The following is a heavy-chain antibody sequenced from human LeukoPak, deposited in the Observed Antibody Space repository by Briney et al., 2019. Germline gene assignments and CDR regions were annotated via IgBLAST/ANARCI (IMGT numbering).Heavy chain of an antibody. D-gene: IGHD3-22*01. CDR3: ARDQGSSGSYPDY. J-gene: IGHJ4*02. V-gene: IGHV3-30*04. Sequence: SGRSLRLSCAASRFTFSSYAMHWVRQAPGKGLEWVAVISYDGSNKYYADSVKGRFTISRDNSKNTLYLQMNSLRAEDTAVYYCARDQGSSGSYPDYWGQGTLVTVSS. CDR2: ISYDGSNK. CDR1: RFTFSSYA.